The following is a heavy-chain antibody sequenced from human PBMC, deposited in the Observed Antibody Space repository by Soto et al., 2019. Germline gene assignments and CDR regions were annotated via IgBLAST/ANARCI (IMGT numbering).Heavy chain of an antibody. CDR2: INPNSGGT. CDR3: ARDWRGGIAVAGPPLYYYGMDV. J-gene: IGHJ6*02. V-gene: IGHV1-2*02. Sequence: QVQLVQSGAEVKKPGASVKVSCKASGYTFTGYYMHWVRQAPGQGLEWMGWINPNSGGTNYAQKFQGRVTMTRDTSISTAYMELSRLRSDDTAVYYCARDWRGGIAVAGPPLYYYGMDVWGQGTTVTVSS. CDR1: GYTFTGYY. D-gene: IGHD6-19*01.